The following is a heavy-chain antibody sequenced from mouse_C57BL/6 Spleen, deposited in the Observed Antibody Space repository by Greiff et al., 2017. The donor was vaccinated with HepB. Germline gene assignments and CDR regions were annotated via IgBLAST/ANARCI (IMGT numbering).Heavy chain of an antibody. CDR2: INPNNGGT. CDR3: ASHYDYDVRDYYAMDY. D-gene: IGHD2-4*01. CDR1: GYTFTDYY. V-gene: IGHV1-26*01. Sequence: EVQLQQSGPELVKPGASVKISCKASGYTFTDYYMNWVKQSHGKSLEWIGDINPNNGGTSYNQKFKGKATLTVDKSSSTAYMELRSLTSEDSAVYYCASHYDYDVRDYYAMDYWGQGTSVTVSS. J-gene: IGHJ4*01.